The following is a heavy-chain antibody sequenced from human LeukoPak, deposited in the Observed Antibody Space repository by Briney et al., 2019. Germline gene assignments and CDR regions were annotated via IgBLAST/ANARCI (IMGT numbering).Heavy chain of an antibody. V-gene: IGHV3-23*01. J-gene: IGHJ4*02. CDR3: AKGFPYYYDSSGYYYDY. D-gene: IGHD3-22*01. CDR2: ISGSGGST. CDR1: GFTFGSYA. Sequence: GGSLRLSCAASGFTFGSYAMTWVRQAPGKGLEWVSAISGSGGSTYYADSVKGRSTISRDNSKNTLYLQMNSLRAEDTAVYYCAKGFPYYYDSSGYYYDYWGQGTLVTVSS.